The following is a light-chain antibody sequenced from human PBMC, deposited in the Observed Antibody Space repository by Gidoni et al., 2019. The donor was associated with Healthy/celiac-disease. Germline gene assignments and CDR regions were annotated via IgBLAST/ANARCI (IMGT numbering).Light chain of an antibody. CDR2: DDG. Sequence: SFALTQPPSVSVAPGKTATITCGGTNIESKTVHWYQQKPGQAPVLVVFDDGDRPAGISDRFSGSNSGNTATLTISRVEAGDEADYSCQVWHSSAHVFFGGGTKLTVL. J-gene: IGLJ2*01. V-gene: IGLV3-21*03. CDR3: QVWHSSAHVF. CDR1: NIESKT.